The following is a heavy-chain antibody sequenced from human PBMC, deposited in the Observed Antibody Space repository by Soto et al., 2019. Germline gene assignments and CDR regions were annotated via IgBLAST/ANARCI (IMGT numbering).Heavy chain of an antibody. V-gene: IGHV2-70*01. J-gene: IGHJ6*02. D-gene: IGHD3-3*01. CDR3: ARIRLGYNGMDV. CDR2: IDWDDDK. CDR1: GFSLSTSGMC. Sequence: VSGPTAGEPTQTLTLTCTFSGFSLSTSGMCVSWIRQPPGKALEWLALIDWDDDKYYSTSLKTRLTISKDTSKNQVVLTMTNMDPVDTATYYCARIRLGYNGMDVWGQGTTVTVSS.